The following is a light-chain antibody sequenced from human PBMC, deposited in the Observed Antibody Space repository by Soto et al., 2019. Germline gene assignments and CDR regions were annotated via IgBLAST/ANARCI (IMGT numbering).Light chain of an antibody. CDR3: QSYDSGLSGFV. Sequence: QSVLTQPPSVSAAPGQRVTISCTGSSSNIGADYGVHWYQQLPGTAPKLLIYGNNNRPSGVPDRFSGSKSGTSASLAITGLQAEDEADYYCQSYDSGLSGFVFGTGTKVTVL. CDR2: GNN. CDR1: SSNIGADYG. V-gene: IGLV1-40*01. J-gene: IGLJ1*01.